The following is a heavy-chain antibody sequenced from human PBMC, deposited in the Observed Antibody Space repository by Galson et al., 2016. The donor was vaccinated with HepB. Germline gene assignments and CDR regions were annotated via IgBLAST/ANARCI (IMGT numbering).Heavy chain of an antibody. CDR1: EFIFSNYW. J-gene: IGHJ4*02. Sequence: SLRLSCAASEFIFSNYWMHWVRQAPGRGLVWVSRINTDGTTTNYADSVKGRFTVSRDNAKNPLYLQMNSLRAEDTAIYYCARGGIFPFDFWGQGSLVTVSP. CDR2: INTDGTTT. D-gene: IGHD3-3*01. CDR3: ARGGIFPFDF. V-gene: IGHV3-74*01.